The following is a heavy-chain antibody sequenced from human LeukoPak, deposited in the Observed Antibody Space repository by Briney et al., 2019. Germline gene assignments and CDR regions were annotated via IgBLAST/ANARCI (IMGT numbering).Heavy chain of an antibody. J-gene: IGHJ6*02. Sequence: QAGGSLRLSCAASGFTFSSYWMSWVRQAPGKGLEWVANIKQDGSEKYYVDSVKGRFTISRDNAKNSLYLQMNSLRAEDTAVYYCARDLAAGAYYYGMDVWGQGTTVTVSS. CDR3: ARDLAAGAYYYGMDV. V-gene: IGHV3-7*03. CDR2: IKQDGSEK. D-gene: IGHD4/OR15-4a*01. CDR1: GFTFSSYW.